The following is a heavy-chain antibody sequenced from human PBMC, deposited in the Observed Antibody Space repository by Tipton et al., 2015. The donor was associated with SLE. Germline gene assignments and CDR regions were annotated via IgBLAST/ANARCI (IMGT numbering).Heavy chain of an antibody. J-gene: IGHJ3*02. CDR1: GASINSNF. Sequence: TLSLTCTVSGASINSNFWSWIRQSPGKGLEWIGYIYSGGSTKYNPYFESRVTMSIDTSKNQFSLKVTSVTAADTAVYFCATAITITRWAFDIWGQGTMVTVSS. D-gene: IGHD3-3*01. V-gene: IGHV4-59*08. CDR3: ATAITITRWAFDI. CDR2: IYSGGST.